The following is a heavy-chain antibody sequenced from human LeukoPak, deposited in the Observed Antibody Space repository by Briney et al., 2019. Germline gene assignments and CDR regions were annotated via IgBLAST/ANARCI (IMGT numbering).Heavy chain of an antibody. CDR2: IYHSGST. CDR1: GYSISSGYY. V-gene: IGHV4-38-2*02. CDR3: ARGHGSSSPSDVRY. J-gene: IGHJ4*02. D-gene: IGHD6-6*01. Sequence: SETLSLTCTVSGYSISSGYYWGWIRQPPGKGLEWIGSIYHSGSTYYNPSLKSRVTISVDTSKNQFSLKLSSVTAADTAVYYCARGHGSSSPSDVRYWGQGTLVTVSS.